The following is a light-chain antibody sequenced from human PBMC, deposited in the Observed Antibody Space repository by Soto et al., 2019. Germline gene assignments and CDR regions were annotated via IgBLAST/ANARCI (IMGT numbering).Light chain of an antibody. V-gene: IGLV2-14*01. CDR2: EVT. Sequence: QSVLTQPPSASGSPGQSVTISCTGTSSDIGAYNYVSWYQQHPGKAPKLLIYEVTNRPSGVSDRFSGSKSGNTASLTISGLQAEDEANYYCNSYTTLSNRVFGTGTRSPS. CDR3: NSYTTLSNRV. CDR1: SSDIGAYNY. J-gene: IGLJ1*01.